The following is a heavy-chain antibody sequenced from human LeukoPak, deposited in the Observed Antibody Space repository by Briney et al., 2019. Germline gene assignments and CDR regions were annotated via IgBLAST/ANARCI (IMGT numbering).Heavy chain of an antibody. CDR2: ISSSSTTI. Sequence: GGSLRLSCAASGFTFSSYSTMWVRQAPGKGLEWVSYISSSSTTIHYADSVKGRFTISRDNAKNSLYLQMNSLRAEDTAVYYCAELGITMIGGVWGKGTTVTISS. CDR1: GFTFSSYS. V-gene: IGHV3-48*04. J-gene: IGHJ6*04. D-gene: IGHD3-10*02. CDR3: AELGITMIGGV.